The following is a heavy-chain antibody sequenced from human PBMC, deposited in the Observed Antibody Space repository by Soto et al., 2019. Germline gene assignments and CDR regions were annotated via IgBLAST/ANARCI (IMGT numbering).Heavy chain of an antibody. Sequence: QVQLVQSGAEVKKPGASVKVSCKASGYTFTSYGISWVRQAPGQGLEWMGWISAYNGNTNYAQKLQGRVTMTTDTSXSTTYXXLRSLRSDDTAVYYCARDLPTYYYDSSGYYNYFDYWGQGTLVTVSS. CDR3: ARDLPTYYYDSSGYYNYFDY. CDR1: GYTFTSYG. CDR2: ISAYNGNT. J-gene: IGHJ4*02. V-gene: IGHV1-18*01. D-gene: IGHD3-22*01.